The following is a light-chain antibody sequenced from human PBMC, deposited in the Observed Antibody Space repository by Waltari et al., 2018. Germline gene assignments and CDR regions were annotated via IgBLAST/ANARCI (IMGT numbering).Light chain of an antibody. J-gene: IGLJ3*02. V-gene: IGLV2-14*01. CDR1: SSDIGFYNY. CDR3: NSYAGSSSWV. CDR2: DVS. Sequence: QSALTPPASVSGSPGQSITISCTGTSSDIGFYNYVSWYQQHPDKAPKLMIYDVSERPSGVSNRFSGSKSGNTASLTISGLQAEDEADYYCNSYAGSSSWVFGGGTKLTVL.